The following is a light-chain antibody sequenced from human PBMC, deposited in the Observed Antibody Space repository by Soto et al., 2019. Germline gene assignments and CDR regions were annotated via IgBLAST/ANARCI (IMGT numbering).Light chain of an antibody. V-gene: IGKV3-15*01. Sequence: EIVMTQSPATLSVSPGERATLSCRASQSVSSNLAWYQQKPGQAPRLLIYGASTRATAISARFSGSGSGTEFTLTISSLLSEDFAVYYCQQYNNWPPWTFGQGTKVDIK. CDR1: QSVSSN. J-gene: IGKJ1*01. CDR2: GAS. CDR3: QQYNNWPPWT.